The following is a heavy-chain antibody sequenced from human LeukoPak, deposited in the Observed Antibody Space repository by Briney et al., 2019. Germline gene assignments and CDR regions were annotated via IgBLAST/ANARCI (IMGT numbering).Heavy chain of an antibody. Sequence: ASVKVSCKASGYTFTGYYMHWVRQAPGQGLEWMGRINPNSGGTNYAQKFQGRVTMTRDTSISTAHMELSRLRSDDTAVYYCASNYDFWSGYYIKYGMDVWGQGTTVTVSS. D-gene: IGHD3-3*01. J-gene: IGHJ6*02. V-gene: IGHV1-2*06. CDR3: ASNYDFWSGYYIKYGMDV. CDR1: GYTFTGYY. CDR2: INPNSGGT.